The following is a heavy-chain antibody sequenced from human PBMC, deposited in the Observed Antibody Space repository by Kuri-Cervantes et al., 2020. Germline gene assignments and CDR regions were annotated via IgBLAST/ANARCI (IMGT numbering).Heavy chain of an antibody. CDR2: IFYSGST. CDR3: ARSYCGRTTCYPFFDN. D-gene: IGHD2-2*01. Sequence: SETLSLTCTVSGGSVSSGTYYWTWIRQPPGKGLEWIGYIFYSGSTNYNPSLKSRVTILVDTSKNKFSLKLSSVTAADTAVYYCARSYCGRTTCYPFFDNWGQGTLVTVSS. J-gene: IGHJ4*02. CDR1: GGSVSSGTYY. V-gene: IGHV4-61*01.